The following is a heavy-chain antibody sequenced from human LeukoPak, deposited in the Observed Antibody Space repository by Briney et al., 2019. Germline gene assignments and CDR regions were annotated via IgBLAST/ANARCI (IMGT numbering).Heavy chain of an antibody. CDR3: ARDVGFIVGATPGAFDI. Sequence: GGSLRLSCAASGFTFSSYAMSWVRQAPGKGLEWVSVIYSGGNTYYADSVKGRFTTSRDNTKNTLYLQMNSLRADDTAVYYCARDVGFIVGATPGAFDIWGQGTMVTVSS. CDR1: GFTFSSYA. CDR2: IYSGGNT. D-gene: IGHD1-26*01. J-gene: IGHJ3*02. V-gene: IGHV3-66*01.